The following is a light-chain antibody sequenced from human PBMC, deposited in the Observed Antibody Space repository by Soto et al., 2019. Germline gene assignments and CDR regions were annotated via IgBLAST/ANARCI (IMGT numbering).Light chain of an antibody. Sequence: DIQMTQSPSSLSASTGHKVTITCRASQSISPYLNWYEHKPGKAPKLLIYDASTLQTGVPSRFSGSGTEADFNLTITRLQPEDSATYYCQQSYSSSATMFGQGTRVEIK. V-gene: IGKV1-39*01. CDR3: QQSYSSSATM. J-gene: IGKJ2*01. CDR2: DAS. CDR1: QSISPY.